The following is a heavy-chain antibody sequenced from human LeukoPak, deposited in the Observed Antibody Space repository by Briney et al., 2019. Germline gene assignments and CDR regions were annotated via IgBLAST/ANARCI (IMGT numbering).Heavy chain of an antibody. CDR3: AKSLGYCSGGSCPPVAFDI. J-gene: IGHJ3*02. Sequence: GESLRLSCAASGFTFSSYAMSWVRQAPGKGLEWVSAISGSGGSTYYADSVKGRFTISRDNSKNTLYLQMNSLRAEDTAVYYCAKSLGYCSGGSCPPVAFDIWGQGTVVTVSS. CDR1: GFTFSSYA. D-gene: IGHD2-15*01. CDR2: ISGSGGST. V-gene: IGHV3-23*01.